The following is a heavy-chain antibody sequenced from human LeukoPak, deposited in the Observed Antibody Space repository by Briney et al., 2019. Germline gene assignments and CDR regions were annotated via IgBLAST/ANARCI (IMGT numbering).Heavy chain of an antibody. CDR2: ISYDGNNK. CDR3: ARVWSDSGTFYDDRGAFDS. CDR1: GFTFSSYA. Sequence: PGRSLRLSCAASGFTFSSYAMHWVRQAPGKGLEWVAAISYDGNNKYYADSVKGRFTISRDNSKNTLYLQMNSLRAEDTAVYYCARVWSDSGTFYDDRGAFDSWGLGTLVTVSS. V-gene: IGHV3-30*04. J-gene: IGHJ4*02. D-gene: IGHD1-26*01.